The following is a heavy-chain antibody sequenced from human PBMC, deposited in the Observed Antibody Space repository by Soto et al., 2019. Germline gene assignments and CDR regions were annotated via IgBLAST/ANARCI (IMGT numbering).Heavy chain of an antibody. J-gene: IGHJ6*02. CDR3: ARGGLAAAGTRGYYYYYGMDV. CDR1: GGSISSYY. V-gene: IGHV4-59*01. CDR2: IYYSGST. D-gene: IGHD6-13*01. Sequence: SETMSLTCTVSGGSISSYYGSWIRQHPGKGLEWIGYIYYSGSTNYNPSLKSRVTISVDTSKNQFSLKLSSVTAADTAVYYCARGGLAAAGTRGYYYYYGMDVWGQGTTVTVSS.